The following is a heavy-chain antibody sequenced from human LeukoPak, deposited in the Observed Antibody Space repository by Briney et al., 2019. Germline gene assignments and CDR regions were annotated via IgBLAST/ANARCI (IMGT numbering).Heavy chain of an antibody. CDR3: AKSGWADILTGYYFY. V-gene: IGHV3-30*18. CDR2: ISYDGSNK. Sequence: GGSLKTLCAASGFTFSSYGMHWVRQAPGKGLEWVAVISYDGSNKYYADSVKGRFTISRDNSKNTLYLQMNSLRAEDTAVYYCAKSGWADILTGYYFYWGQGTLVTVSS. D-gene: IGHD3-9*01. CDR1: GFTFSSYG. J-gene: IGHJ4*02.